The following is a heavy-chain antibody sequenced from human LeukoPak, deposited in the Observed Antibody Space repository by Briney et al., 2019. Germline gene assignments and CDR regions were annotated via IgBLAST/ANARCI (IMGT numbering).Heavy chain of an antibody. V-gene: IGHV1-2*02. CDR3: ARATDTAMVTGWFDP. Sequence: ASVKVSCKASGYTFTGYYMHWVRQAPGQGLEWMGWINPNSGGTNYAQKFQGRVTMTRDTSISTAYMELSRLRSDDTGVYYCARATDTAMVTGWFDPWGQGTLVTVSS. D-gene: IGHD5-18*01. CDR2: INPNSGGT. J-gene: IGHJ5*02. CDR1: GYTFTGYY.